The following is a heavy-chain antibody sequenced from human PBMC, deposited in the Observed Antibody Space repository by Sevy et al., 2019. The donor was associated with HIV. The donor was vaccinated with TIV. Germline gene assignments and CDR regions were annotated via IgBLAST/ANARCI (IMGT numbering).Heavy chain of an antibody. V-gene: IGHV3-23*01. Sequence: GGSLRLSCAASGFTFSSYAMSWVRQAPGKGLEWVSAISGSGGSTYYADSVKGRFTISRDNSKNTLYLQMNSLRAEDTAEYYCAGAFVPAVNKKAKYYCYYGMDVWGQGTTVTVSS. CDR3: AGAFVPAVNKKAKYYCYYGMDV. D-gene: IGHD2-2*01. CDR2: ISGSGGST. CDR1: GFTFSSYA. J-gene: IGHJ6*02.